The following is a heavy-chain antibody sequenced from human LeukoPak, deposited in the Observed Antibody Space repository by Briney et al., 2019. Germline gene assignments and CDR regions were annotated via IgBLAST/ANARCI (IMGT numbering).Heavy chain of an antibody. V-gene: IGHV3-21*01. CDR1: GFTFSSNG. J-gene: IGHJ5*02. CDR2: ISSSSSYI. Sequence: GGSLRLSCAASGFTFSSNGMSWVRQAPGKGLEWVSSISSSSSYIYYADSVKGRFTISRDNAKNSLYLQMNSLRAEDTAVYYCARTIAVGNWFDPWGQGTLVTVSS. CDR3: ARTIAVGNWFDP. D-gene: IGHD6-19*01.